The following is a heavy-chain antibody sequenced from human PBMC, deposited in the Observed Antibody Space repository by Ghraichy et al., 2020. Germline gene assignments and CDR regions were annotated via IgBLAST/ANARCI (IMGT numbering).Heavy chain of an antibody. CDR2: VKPDGGEK. D-gene: IGHD1-1*01. V-gene: IGHV3-7*01. CDR3: AKCRGTTWNDALDV. J-gene: IGHJ3*01. Sequence: GGSLTLSCAASGFMFSSYWVTWVRQAPGKGLEWVANVKPDGGEKNYVGSVKGRFTISRDNAKKSLYLQMNSLRAEDTAVYYCAKCRGTTWNDALDVWGQGTMVTVS. CDR1: GFMFSSYW.